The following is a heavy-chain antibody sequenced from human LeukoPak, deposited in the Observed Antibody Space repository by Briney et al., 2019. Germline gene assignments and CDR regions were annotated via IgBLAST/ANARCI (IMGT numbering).Heavy chain of an antibody. J-gene: IGHJ3*02. Sequence: GGSLRLSCAASGFTFSSYSMNWVRQAPGKGLEWVSSISSSSSYIYYADSVKGRFTISRDNAKNSLYLQMNSLRAEDTAVYYCARDRDAAYDFWSGLARDNPEDDAFDIWGQGTMVTVSS. CDR2: ISSSSSYI. D-gene: IGHD3-3*01. CDR1: GFTFSSYS. CDR3: ARDRDAAYDFWSGLARDNPEDDAFDI. V-gene: IGHV3-21*01.